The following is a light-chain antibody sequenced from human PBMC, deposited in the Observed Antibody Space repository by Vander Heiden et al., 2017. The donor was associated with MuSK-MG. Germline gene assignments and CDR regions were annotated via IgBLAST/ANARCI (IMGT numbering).Light chain of an antibody. J-gene: IGLJ3*02. CDR3: QTWGTGSWV. V-gene: IGLV4-69*01. CDR1: SGHSSYA. Sequence: QLVLTQSPSSSASLGASVKLPCTLGSGHSSYAIASHQQQPGQGPRYLMKLNSDGSHSKGDGIPDRFSGSSSGAERYLTISSLQSEDEADYYCQTWGTGSWVFGGGTKLTVL. CDR2: LNSDGSH.